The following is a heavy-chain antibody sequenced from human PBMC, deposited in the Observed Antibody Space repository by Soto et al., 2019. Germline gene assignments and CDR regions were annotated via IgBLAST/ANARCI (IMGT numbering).Heavy chain of an antibody. CDR2: IWYDGSNK. CDR1: GFPFSSYG. V-gene: IGHV3-33*03. Sequence: GGSLRLSCAAPGFPFSSYGMHWVRQAPGKGLDWVGVIWYDGSNKDYAESVKGRFTISRDNSKNMLYLQMNSLRADDTAVYYCASSINWGQGTLVTVSS. J-gene: IGHJ4*02. CDR3: ASSIN.